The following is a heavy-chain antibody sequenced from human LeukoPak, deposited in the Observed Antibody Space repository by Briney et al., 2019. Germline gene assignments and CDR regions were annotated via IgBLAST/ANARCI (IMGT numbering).Heavy chain of an antibody. Sequence: SETLSLTCTVSGGSISSSSYYWGWIRQPPGKGLEWIGSIYYSGSTYYNPSLKSRVTISVDTSKNQFSLKLSSVTAADTAVYYCARLLSTGSVGGSNWFDPWGQGTLVTVSS. V-gene: IGHV4-39*01. J-gene: IGHJ5*02. D-gene: IGHD3-9*01. CDR3: ARLLSTGSVGGSNWFDP. CDR1: GGSISSSSYY. CDR2: IYYSGST.